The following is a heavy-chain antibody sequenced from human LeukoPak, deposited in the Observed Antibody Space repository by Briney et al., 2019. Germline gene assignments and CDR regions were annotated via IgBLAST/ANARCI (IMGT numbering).Heavy chain of an antibody. V-gene: IGHV3-30-3*01. CDR2: ISYDGSNK. J-gene: IGHJ4*02. D-gene: IGHD1-1*01. CDR1: GVTFSSYA. CDR3: ARVGTGTADY. Sequence: GRSLRLSCAASGVTFSSYAMHWVRQAPGKGLEWVAVISYDGSNKYYADSVKGRFTISRDNSKNTLYLQMNSLRAEDTAVYYCARVGTGTADYWGQGTLVTVSS.